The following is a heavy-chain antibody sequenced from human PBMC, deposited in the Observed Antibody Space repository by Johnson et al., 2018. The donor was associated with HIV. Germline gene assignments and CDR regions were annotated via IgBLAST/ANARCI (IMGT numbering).Heavy chain of an antibody. CDR2: ISYDGSHK. V-gene: IGHV3-30*18. D-gene: IGHD6-19*01. CDR3: AKGGYSGCSVCAFDI. Sequence: QMLLVESGGGVVQPGRSVRLSCAASGFTFRSYGMHWVRQAPGKGLEWVAVISYDGSHKYYGDSVKGRFTISRDSSKNTVYLQMNSLTTEDTAMYYCAKGGYSGCSVCAFDIWGQGTMVNVSS. CDR1: GFTFRSYG. J-gene: IGHJ3*02.